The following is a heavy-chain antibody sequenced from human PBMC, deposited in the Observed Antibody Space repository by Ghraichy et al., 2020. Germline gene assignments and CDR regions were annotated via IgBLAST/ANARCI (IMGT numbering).Heavy chain of an antibody. CDR3: ARWPRGYQLLTEDYYYYMDV. Sequence: ASVKVSCKASGYTFTSYGISWVRQAPGQGLEWMGWISAYNGNTNYAQKLQGRVTMTTDTSTSTAYMELRSLRSDDTAVYYCARWPRGYQLLTEDYYYYMDVWGKGTTVTVSS. D-gene: IGHD2-2*01. CDR2: ISAYNGNT. J-gene: IGHJ6*03. V-gene: IGHV1-18*01. CDR1: GYTFTSYG.